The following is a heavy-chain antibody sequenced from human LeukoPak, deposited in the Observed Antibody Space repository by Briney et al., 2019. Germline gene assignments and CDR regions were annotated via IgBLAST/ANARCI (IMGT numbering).Heavy chain of an antibody. D-gene: IGHD6-13*01. Sequence: PGGSLRLSCAASKLTFTTYAMHWVRQAPGKGLEWVAVISYDGSNKDYADSVKGRFTISRDNSKNTLFLQMNSLRAEDTAVYYCAKIEVSSSFNWFDPWGQGTLVTVSS. CDR2: ISYDGSNK. CDR3: AKIEVSSSFNWFDP. J-gene: IGHJ5*01. V-gene: IGHV3-30-3*02. CDR1: KLTFTTYA.